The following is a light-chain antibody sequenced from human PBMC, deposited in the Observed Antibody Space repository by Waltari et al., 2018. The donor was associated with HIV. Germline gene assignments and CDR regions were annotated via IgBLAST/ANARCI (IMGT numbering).Light chain of an antibody. J-gene: IGKJ4*01. Sequence: ELVLTQSPGTLFLSPGERATLSCRASQSVTSSFLSWYQQKPGQAPRLLIYGASSRATGIPDRFSGGGSGTDFTITISRLEPEDFAVYYCQQYGSSPLTFGGGTKVDIK. V-gene: IGKV3-20*01. CDR1: QSVTSSF. CDR2: GAS. CDR3: QQYGSSPLT.